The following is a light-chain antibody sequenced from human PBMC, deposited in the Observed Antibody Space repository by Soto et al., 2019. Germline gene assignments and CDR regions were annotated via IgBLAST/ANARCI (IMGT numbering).Light chain of an antibody. V-gene: IGKV3-11*01. CDR2: DAS. CDR1: QSVSSY. J-gene: IGKJ1*01. Sequence: EIVLTQSPATLSLSPGERSTLSCMAIQSVSSYLAWYQQKPGQAPRLLIYDASNRATGIPARFSGSGSGTDFTLTISSLAPEDFAVYYCQQRSNSPRTFGQGTKVDIK. CDR3: QQRSNSPRT.